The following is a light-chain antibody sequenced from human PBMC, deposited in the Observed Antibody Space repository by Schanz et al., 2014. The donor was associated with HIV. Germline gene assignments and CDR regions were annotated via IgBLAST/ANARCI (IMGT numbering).Light chain of an antibody. Sequence: QSALTQPASVSGSPGQSITISCTGTSSDVGADNSVSWYQQHPGRAPRLLVYDVTYRPSGVSNRFSGSKSGNTASLTISGLQPEDEADYYCSSYLVRNTVMFGGGTKLTVL. CDR3: SSYLVRNTVM. V-gene: IGLV2-14*03. CDR2: DVT. J-gene: IGLJ3*02. CDR1: SSDVGADNS.